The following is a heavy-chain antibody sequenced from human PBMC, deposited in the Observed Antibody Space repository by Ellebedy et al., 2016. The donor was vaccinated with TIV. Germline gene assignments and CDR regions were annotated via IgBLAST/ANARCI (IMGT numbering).Heavy chain of an antibody. CDR1: GGSISNYY. V-gene: IGHV4-59*08. CDR2: IYYSGST. Sequence: MPSETLSLTCTVSGGSISNYYWNWIRQPPGKGLEWIGDIYYSGSTNYDPSLKSRVTISVDVPKNQFSLKLNPVTAADTAVYYCARGGTVTSGTPVPEYWGQGTLVTVSS. CDR3: ARGGTVTSGTPVPEY. J-gene: IGHJ4*02. D-gene: IGHD4-17*01.